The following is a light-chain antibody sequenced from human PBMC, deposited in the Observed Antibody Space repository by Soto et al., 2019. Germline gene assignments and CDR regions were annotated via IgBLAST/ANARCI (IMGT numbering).Light chain of an antibody. CDR2: AAS. CDR3: QQSYSTPRT. Sequence: DITMSQCPSSLSASIRDIVTITCRASQSIVTYLNWYLQKPGKAPKLLIYAASNLQSGVPSRFSGSGSGTDFTLTISSLQPEDFATYYCQQSYSTPRTFGHVTKVDNK. V-gene: IGKV1-39*01. CDR1: QSIVTY. J-gene: IGKJ1*01.